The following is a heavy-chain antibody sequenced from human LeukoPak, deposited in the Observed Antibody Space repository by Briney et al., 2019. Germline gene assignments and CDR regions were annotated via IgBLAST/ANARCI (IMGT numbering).Heavy chain of an antibody. D-gene: IGHD3-16*01. CDR2: TSGSDNTI. J-gene: IGHJ4*02. CDR1: GFTFSSYE. Sequence: PGGSLRLSCAASGFTFSSYEMNWVRQAPGKGLEWVSYTSGSDNTIYYADSVKGRFTISRDNTKNSLYMQMNSLRAEDTAVYYCVSAYGGLLDYWGQGTLVTVSS. CDR3: VSAYGGLLDY. V-gene: IGHV3-48*03.